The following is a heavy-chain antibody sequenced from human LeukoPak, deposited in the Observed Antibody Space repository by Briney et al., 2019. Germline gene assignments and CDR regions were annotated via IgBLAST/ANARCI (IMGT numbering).Heavy chain of an antibody. Sequence: GASVKVSCKVSGYTLTELFMHWVRQAPGEGLEWVGGFDPEDGETIYAQKFQGRVTMTEDTSTDTAYMELSSLRSEDTAVYYCAGVRGVNTFAFDYWGQGTLVTVSS. V-gene: IGHV1-24*01. D-gene: IGHD3-10*01. CDR3: AGVRGVNTFAFDY. J-gene: IGHJ4*02. CDR2: FDPEDGET. CDR1: GYTLTELF.